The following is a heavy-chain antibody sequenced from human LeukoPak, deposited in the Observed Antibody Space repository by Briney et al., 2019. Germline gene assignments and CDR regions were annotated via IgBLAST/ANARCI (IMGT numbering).Heavy chain of an antibody. CDR3: ARKMRPHYSDGSAYDF. J-gene: IGHJ4*02. Sequence: SETLSLTCTVSGGSVSSSGYYWGWIRQTPGKGLEWIGSIYYYGSTYYKPSLKSRVTVSVDTSKNQFSLKLSSVTAADTAVYYCARKMRPHYSDGSAYDFWGQGTRVTVSS. CDR2: IYYYGST. D-gene: IGHD3-22*01. CDR1: GGSVSSSGYY. V-gene: IGHV4-39*01.